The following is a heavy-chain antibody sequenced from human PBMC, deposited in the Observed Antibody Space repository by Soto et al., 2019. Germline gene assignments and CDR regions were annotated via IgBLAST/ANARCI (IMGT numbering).Heavy chain of an antibody. D-gene: IGHD4-17*01. CDR3: ASGLVTTLHY. V-gene: IGHV4-30-2*01. Sequence: SETLSLTYAVSGGSISSGGYCWSWIRQPPGKGLEWIGYIYHSGSTYYNPSLKSRVTISVDRSKNQFSLKLSSVTAADTAVYYCASGLVTTLHYWGQGTLVTVSS. CDR2: IYHSGST. J-gene: IGHJ4*02. CDR1: GGSISSGGYC.